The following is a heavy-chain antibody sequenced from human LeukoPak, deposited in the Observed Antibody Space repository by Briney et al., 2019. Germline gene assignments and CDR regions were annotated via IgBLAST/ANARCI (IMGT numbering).Heavy chain of an antibody. CDR3: ARGGGYFVVDY. J-gene: IGHJ4*02. V-gene: IGHV3-7*01. Sequence: GGSLRLSCAASGFTFSSYWMSWVRQAPGKGLEWVANIKQDGSEEYYVDSVKGRFTISRDNAKNSLYLQMNSLRAEDTAVYYCARGGGYFVVDYWGQGTLVTVSS. D-gene: IGHD1-26*01. CDR1: GFTFSSYW. CDR2: IKQDGSEE.